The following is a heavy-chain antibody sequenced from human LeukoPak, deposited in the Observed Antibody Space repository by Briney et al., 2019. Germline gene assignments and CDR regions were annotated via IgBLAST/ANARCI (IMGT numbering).Heavy chain of an antibody. CDR1: GFTFSSYW. V-gene: IGHV3-74*01. CDR2: INTDGSST. D-gene: IGHD3-16*01. J-gene: IGHJ4*02. Sequence: GGSLRLSCAASGFTFSSYWMHWVRQAPGKGLVWVSRINTDGSSTYYADSVKGRFTVSRDNAKNTLYLQMNSVRAEDTAVYYCARMSRGSYHFDYWGQGTLVTVSS. CDR3: ARMSRGSYHFDY.